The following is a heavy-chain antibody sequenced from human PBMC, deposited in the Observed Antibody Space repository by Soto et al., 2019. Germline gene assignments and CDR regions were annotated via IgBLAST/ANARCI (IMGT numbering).Heavy chain of an antibody. Sequence: QVQLVQSGAEVKKPGSSVKVSCKASGGTFSSYSINWVRQAPGQGLEWMGEIIPIFGTAIYAQKFQGRVTMTADESTSTAYMERSSLRSEDTAVYYWARDGGRHSGGLTHWGQGTLVTGSS. CDR2: IIPIFGTA. CDR3: ARDGGRHSGGLTH. D-gene: IGHD1-26*01. J-gene: IGHJ4*02. V-gene: IGHV1-69*01. CDR1: GGTFSSYS.